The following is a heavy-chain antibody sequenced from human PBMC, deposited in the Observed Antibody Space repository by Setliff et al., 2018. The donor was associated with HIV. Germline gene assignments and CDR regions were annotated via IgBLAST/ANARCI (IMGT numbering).Heavy chain of an antibody. CDR3: ARFPNPSQIVVVMPPDY. J-gene: IGHJ4*02. D-gene: IGHD3-22*01. V-gene: IGHV1-18*01. CDR2: ISAYTSNK. CDR1: GYSFTSYG. Sequence: ASVKVSCKASGYSFTSYGISWVRQAPGQGLEWMGWISAYTSNKNYAQKFQDRLTMTTDTSTSTAYMELRSLRSDDTAVYYCARFPNPSQIVVVMPPDYWGQGTLVTV.